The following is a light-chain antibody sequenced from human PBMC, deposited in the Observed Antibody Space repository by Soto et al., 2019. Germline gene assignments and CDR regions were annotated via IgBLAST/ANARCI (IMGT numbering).Light chain of an antibody. Sequence: QSALTQHASVSGSPGQSIIISCTGTSSDVGGYLYVSWYQQHPGKAPKLIIYEVSFRPSGISSRFSGSKSGNTASLTISGLQTEDEADYYCSSYSSSSTLYVFGTGTKLTVL. CDR1: SSDVGGYLY. V-gene: IGLV2-14*01. CDR3: SSYSSSSTLYV. J-gene: IGLJ1*01. CDR2: EVS.